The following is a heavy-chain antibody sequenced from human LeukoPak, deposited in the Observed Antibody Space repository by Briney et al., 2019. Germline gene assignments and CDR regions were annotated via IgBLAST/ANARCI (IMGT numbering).Heavy chain of an antibody. CDR2: ISSSSNYI. D-gene: IGHD6-19*01. CDR3: AVAVAGKPFDY. V-gene: IGHV3-21*01. Sequence: GGSLRLSCAASGFTFSDYYMNWVRQAPGKGLEWVSSISSSSNYISYADSVKGRFTISRDNAKNSLYLQMNSLRAEDTAVYYCAVAVAGKPFDYWGQGTLVTVSS. J-gene: IGHJ4*02. CDR1: GFTFSDYY.